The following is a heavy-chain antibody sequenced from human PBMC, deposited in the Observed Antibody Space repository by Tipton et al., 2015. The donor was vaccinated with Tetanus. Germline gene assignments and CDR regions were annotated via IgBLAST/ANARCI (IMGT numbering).Heavy chain of an antibody. CDR1: GFYFPVYA. CDR3: ARAFCNYNCHGSYFDY. J-gene: IGHJ4*02. Sequence: SLRLSCAASGFYFPVYAVSWVRQVPGKGLEWVSSISGSGDRTYYSDSVEGRFTISRDNSANRLFLQMNSLKADDTAVYYCARAFCNYNCHGSYFDYWGQGTLVTVSS. CDR2: ISGSGDRT. V-gene: IGHV3-23*01. D-gene: IGHD2/OR15-2a*01.